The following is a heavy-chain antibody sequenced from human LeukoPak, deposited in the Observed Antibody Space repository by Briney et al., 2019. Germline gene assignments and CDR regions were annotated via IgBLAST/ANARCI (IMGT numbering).Heavy chain of an antibody. D-gene: IGHD1-1*01. CDR2: IGPIGVYT. CDR1: GFTFSDYA. J-gene: IGHJ4*02. Sequence: GGTLRLSCAASGFTFSDYAMHWVRQAPGQGLEFVSVIGPIGVYTYYANSVKGRFTISRDNSKSTVSLQMGSLRDEDMAVYYCARSPPGRTNWNYYDYWGRGTLVTVSS. CDR3: ARSPPGRTNWNYYDY. V-gene: IGHV3-64*01.